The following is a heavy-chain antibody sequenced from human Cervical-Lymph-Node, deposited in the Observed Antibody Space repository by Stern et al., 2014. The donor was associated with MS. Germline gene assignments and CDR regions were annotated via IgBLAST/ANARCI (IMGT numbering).Heavy chain of an antibody. Sequence: QVQLVESGAEVKRPGSSVKVSCKPSGGTFRNFSITWVRQAPGPGLEWMGKIAPILGPLNFVSNIQSILHLTTDTSTKISHLDLSSLKSADTAVYYCATADYDFGSGPNNWGQGTLVTVSS. D-gene: IGHD3-10*01. CDR2: IAPILGPL. CDR3: ATADYDFGSGPNN. J-gene: IGHJ4*02. CDR1: GGTFRNFS. V-gene: IGHV1-69*09.